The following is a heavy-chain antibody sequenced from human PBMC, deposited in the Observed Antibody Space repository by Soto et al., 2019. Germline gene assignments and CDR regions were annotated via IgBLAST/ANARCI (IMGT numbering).Heavy chain of an antibody. CDR2: ITPSKRI. J-gene: IGHJ4*02. D-gene: IGHD6-19*01. Sequence: QVQLQQWGTGPLKPSETLSLTCAVSGGSFSYNFWSWIRQSSEKGLEWIGEITPSKRIFYNPSLASRGTIPVDTSKNQFFLTLNSVTTADTAVYYCASSRGWRDFWGQGTPVTVSS. CDR3: ASSRGWRDF. V-gene: IGHV4-34*02. CDR1: GGSFSYNF.